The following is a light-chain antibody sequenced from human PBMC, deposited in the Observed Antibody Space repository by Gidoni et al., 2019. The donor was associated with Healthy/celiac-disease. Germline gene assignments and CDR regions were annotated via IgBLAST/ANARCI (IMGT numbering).Light chain of an antibody. V-gene: IGKV1-27*01. CDR3: QRYNSVPRT. CDR1: QGISNY. Sequence: DIQMTQSPSSLSASVGDRVTITCRASQGISNYLAWYQQKPGKVPKLLIYAASTLQSGVPSRFSCSGSWTDFTLTIRSLQSEDVATYYCQRYNSVPRTFGPGTKVDIK. J-gene: IGKJ3*01. CDR2: AAS.